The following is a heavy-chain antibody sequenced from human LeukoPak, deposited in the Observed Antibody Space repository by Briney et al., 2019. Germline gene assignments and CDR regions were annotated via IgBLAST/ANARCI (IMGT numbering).Heavy chain of an antibody. CDR3: ARVGIRYCSGGSCATFDP. CDR1: GFTFSSYG. D-gene: IGHD2-15*01. Sequence: GGSLRLSCAASGFTFSSYGMHWVRQAPGKGLEWVAVIWYDGSNKYYADSVKGRFTISRDNSKNTLYLQMNSLRAEDTAVYYCARVGIRYCSGGSCATFDPWGQGTLVTVSS. V-gene: IGHV3-33*01. CDR2: IWYDGSNK. J-gene: IGHJ5*02.